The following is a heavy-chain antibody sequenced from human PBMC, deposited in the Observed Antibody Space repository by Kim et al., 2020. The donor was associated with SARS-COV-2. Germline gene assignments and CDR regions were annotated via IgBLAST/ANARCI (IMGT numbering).Heavy chain of an antibody. J-gene: IGHJ4*02. CDR2: MNPDSGGA. CDR1: GYTFTGYY. Sequence: ASVKVSCKASGYTFTGYYIQWVRQAPGQGLEWMGWMNPDSGGATYAQKFQGRVTMTRDTSITTAYMELRRLTSDDTAVYYCARDDILTRLGGRFNDFWGQGTLVTVSS. D-gene: IGHD3-9*01. CDR3: ARDDILTRLGGRFNDF. V-gene: IGHV1-2*02.